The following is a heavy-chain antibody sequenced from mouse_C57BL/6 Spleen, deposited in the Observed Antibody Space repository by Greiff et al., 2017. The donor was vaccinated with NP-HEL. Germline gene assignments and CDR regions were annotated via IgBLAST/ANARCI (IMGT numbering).Heavy chain of an antibody. D-gene: IGHD2-5*01. CDR3: TTRGYSNYFAMDY. CDR1: GFNIKDDY. CDR2: IDPENGDT. V-gene: IGHV14-4*01. Sequence: EVQLQQSGAELVRPGASVKLSCTASGFNIKDDYMHWVKQRPEQGLEWIGWIDPENGDTEYASKFQGKATITADTYSNTADLQLSSLTSEDTSVYYWTTRGYSNYFAMDYWGQGTSVTVSS. J-gene: IGHJ4*01.